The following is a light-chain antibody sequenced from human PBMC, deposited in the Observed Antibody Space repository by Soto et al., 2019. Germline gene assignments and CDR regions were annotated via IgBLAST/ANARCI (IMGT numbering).Light chain of an antibody. CDR1: SSDIGGYNY. V-gene: IGLV2-8*01. CDR2: EVS. CDR3: TSYAGSNNLV. J-gene: IGLJ3*02. Sequence: QSALTQPPSASGSPGQSATISCTGTSSDIGGYNYVSWYQQHPGKAPKLIIYEVSKRPSGVPDRFSGSKSGNTASLTVSGLQAEDEADYYCTSYAGSNNLVFAGGTKLTVL.